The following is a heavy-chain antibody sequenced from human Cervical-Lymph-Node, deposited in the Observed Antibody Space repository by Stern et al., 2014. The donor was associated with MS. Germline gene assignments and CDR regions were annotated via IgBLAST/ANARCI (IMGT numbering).Heavy chain of an antibody. CDR3: ARAPKPYSSGRNWFDP. CDR1: GFTFSSYG. V-gene: IGHV3-33*01. J-gene: IGHJ5*02. CDR2: IWYDGSNK. D-gene: IGHD6-19*01. Sequence: VQLVESGGGVVQPGRSLRLSCAASGFTFSSYGMHWVRQAPGKGLEWVAGIWYDGSNKYYAASVKGRFTISRDNSKNTLYLQMNSLRAEDTAVYYCARAPKPYSSGRNWFDPWGQGTLVTVSS.